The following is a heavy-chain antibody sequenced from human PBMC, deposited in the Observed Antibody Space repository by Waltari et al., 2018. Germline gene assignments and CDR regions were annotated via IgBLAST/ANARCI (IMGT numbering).Heavy chain of an antibody. Sequence: QVQLVQSGAEVKKPGSSVKVSCKAAGGTFSSYAISWGRRAPGKGLEWMGGIIPIFGTANYAQKFQGRVTITTDESTSTAYMELSSLRSEDTAVYYCARELTRPMTGTAGRFDLWGRGTLVTVSS. D-gene: IGHD2-21*02. J-gene: IGHJ2*01. CDR1: GGTFSSYA. V-gene: IGHV1-69*05. CDR3: ARELTRPMTGTAGRFDL. CDR2: IIPIFGTA.